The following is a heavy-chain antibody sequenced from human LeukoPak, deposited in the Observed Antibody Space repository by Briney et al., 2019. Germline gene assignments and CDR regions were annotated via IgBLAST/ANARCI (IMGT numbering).Heavy chain of an antibody. CDR1: GFTFSSYA. J-gene: IGHJ4*02. D-gene: IGHD3-9*01. CDR3: AKGSTYYDILTGYTTPRFDY. CDR2: IRGSGGST. V-gene: IGHV3-23*01. Sequence: PGGSLRLSCAASGFTFSSYAMSWVRQAPGKGLEWVSAIRGSGGSTYYPDSVKGRFTISRDNSKNTLYLQMNSLRAEDTAVYYCAKGSTYYDILTGYTTPRFDYWGQGTLVTVSS.